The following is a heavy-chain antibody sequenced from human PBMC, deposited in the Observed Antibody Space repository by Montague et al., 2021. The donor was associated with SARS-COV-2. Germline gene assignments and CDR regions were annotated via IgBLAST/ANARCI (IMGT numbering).Heavy chain of an antibody. CDR3: ARRGYYDSAGYHWHLDL. Sequence: SETLSLTCTVSGGSINDHYRSWIRQSPGKGLEWIGYISSNGKTNYNPSLKSRVTLSADASRNEFSLKPDSVTAADTAVYFCARRGYYDSAGYHWHLDLWGRGMLVNVSS. CDR1: GGSINDHY. D-gene: IGHD3-22*01. CDR2: ISSNGKT. V-gene: IGHV4-4*09. J-gene: IGHJ2*01.